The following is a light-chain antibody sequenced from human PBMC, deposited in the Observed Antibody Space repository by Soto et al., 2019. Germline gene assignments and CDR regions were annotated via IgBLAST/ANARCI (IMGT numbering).Light chain of an antibody. V-gene: IGKV1-39*01. CDR3: QQSYSSPLT. Sequence: DIQMTQSPSSLSASVGDRVTITCRASQSISAYLNWYQQKPGKAPNLLIYDASSLQSGVPSRFSGSGSGTDFTLTISSLQPEDFATYYCQQSYSSPLTFDQGTKVEIK. J-gene: IGKJ1*01. CDR1: QSISAY. CDR2: DAS.